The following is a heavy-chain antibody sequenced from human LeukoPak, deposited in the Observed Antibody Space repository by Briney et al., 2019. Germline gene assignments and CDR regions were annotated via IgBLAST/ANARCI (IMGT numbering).Heavy chain of an antibody. D-gene: IGHD3-22*01. CDR1: GFTVSSNY. Sequence: GGSLRLSCAASGFTVSSNYMSWVRQAPGRGLEWVSVIYSGGSTYYADSVKGRFTISRDNSKNTLYLQMNSLRAEDTAVYYCARVLQDSSGLGPAFDIWGQGTMVTVSS. CDR2: IYSGGST. J-gene: IGHJ3*02. V-gene: IGHV3-53*01. CDR3: ARVLQDSSGLGPAFDI.